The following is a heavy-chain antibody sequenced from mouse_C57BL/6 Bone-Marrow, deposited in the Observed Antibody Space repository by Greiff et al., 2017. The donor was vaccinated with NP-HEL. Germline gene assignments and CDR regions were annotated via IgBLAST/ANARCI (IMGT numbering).Heavy chain of an antibody. CDR2: INPNNGGT. CDR3: ARLREDDYFDY. CDR1: GYTFTDYY. J-gene: IGHJ2*01. Sequence: EVQLQQSGPELVKPGASVKISCKASGYTFTDYYMNWVKQSHGKSLEWIGDINPNNGGTSYNQKFKGKATLTVDKSSSTAYMELRSLTSEDSAVYDCARLREDDYFDYWGQGTTLTVSS. V-gene: IGHV1-26*01.